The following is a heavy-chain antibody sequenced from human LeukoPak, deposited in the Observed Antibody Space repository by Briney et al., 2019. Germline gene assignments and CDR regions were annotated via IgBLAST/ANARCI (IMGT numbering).Heavy chain of an antibody. J-gene: IGHJ1*01. D-gene: IGHD4-11*01. CDR3: ASYSNYPYFQH. Sequence: SETLSLTCAVYGGSFSGYYWSWIRQPPGKGLEWIGSIYHSGSTYYNPSLKSRVIISVDTSKNQFSLKLSSVTAADTAVYYCASYSNYPYFQHWGQGTLVTVSS. V-gene: IGHV4-34*01. CDR2: IYHSGST. CDR1: GGSFSGYY.